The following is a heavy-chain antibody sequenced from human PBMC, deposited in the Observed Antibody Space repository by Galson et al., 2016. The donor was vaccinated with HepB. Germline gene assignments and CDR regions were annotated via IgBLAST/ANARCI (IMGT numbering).Heavy chain of an antibody. Sequence: QSGAEVKKPGESLKISCKGSGYTFSIYWIAWVRQMPGKGLEWMGVIYPGDSDTRYSPSFQGQVTISADKSTSTAYLEWSSLKATDTARYYCARRYYYDKVGMDGWGKGTTVTVSS. CDR3: ARRYYYDKVGMDG. CDR1: GYTFSIYW. D-gene: IGHD3-22*01. CDR2: IYPGDSDT. V-gene: IGHV5-51*01. J-gene: IGHJ6*04.